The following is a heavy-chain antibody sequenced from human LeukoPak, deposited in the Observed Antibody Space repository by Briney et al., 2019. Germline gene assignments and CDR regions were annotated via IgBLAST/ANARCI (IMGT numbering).Heavy chain of an antibody. CDR1: GGTFSSYA. D-gene: IGHD1-26*01. J-gene: IGHJ4*02. Sequence: ASVKVSCKASGGTFSSYAISWVQQAPGQGLEWMGGIIPIFGTANYAQKFQGRVTITADESTSTAYMELSSLRSEDTAVYYCARGEYSGSYEIDYWGQGTLVTVSS. V-gene: IGHV1-69*01. CDR3: ARGEYSGSYEIDY. CDR2: IIPIFGTA.